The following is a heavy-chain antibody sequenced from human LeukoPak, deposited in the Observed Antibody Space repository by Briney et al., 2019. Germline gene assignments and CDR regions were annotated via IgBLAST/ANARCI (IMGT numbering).Heavy chain of an antibody. J-gene: IGHJ6*03. Sequence: SETLSLTCAVSGVAISRGGYAWNWIRQPPGKGLEWIAYIYHSGTTYYNPSLKSRATISVDTSQNQFSLKLYSVTAADTAMYYCARVDRSSGYHLYYYCMDVWGKGTTVTVSS. CDR2: IYHSGTT. V-gene: IGHV4-30-4*07. D-gene: IGHD6-19*01. CDR1: GVAISRGGYA. CDR3: ARVDRSSGYHLYYYCMDV.